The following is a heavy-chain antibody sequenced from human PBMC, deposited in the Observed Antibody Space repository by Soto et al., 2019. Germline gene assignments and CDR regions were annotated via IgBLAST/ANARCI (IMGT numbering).Heavy chain of an antibody. D-gene: IGHD3-10*01. CDR3: ARDAGSGSYYSRGMDV. Sequence: ASVKVSCKASGYTFTSYGISWVRQAPGQGLEWIGWISAYNGHTKYAQKLQGRVTMNTDTSTSTAYMELRRLRSDYTAVYYCARDAGSGSYYSRGMDVWGQGTTVTVSS. V-gene: IGHV1-18*04. J-gene: IGHJ6*02. CDR1: GYTFTSYG. CDR2: ISAYNGHT.